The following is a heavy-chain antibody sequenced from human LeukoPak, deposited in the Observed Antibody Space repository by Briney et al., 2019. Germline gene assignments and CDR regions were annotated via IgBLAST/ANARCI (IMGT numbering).Heavy chain of an antibody. J-gene: IGHJ3*02. CDR3: ASRVAFDI. V-gene: IGHV3-11*01. D-gene: IGHD3-3*01. Sequence: GGSRRLSCAASGFTFSDYYMSWIRQAPGKGLEWVSYIDGSSSRINYADSVKGRFTISRNNAKNSLFLQMNSLTVEDTAVYYCASRVAFDIWGLGTMVTVSS. CDR1: GFTFSDYY. CDR2: IDGSSSRI.